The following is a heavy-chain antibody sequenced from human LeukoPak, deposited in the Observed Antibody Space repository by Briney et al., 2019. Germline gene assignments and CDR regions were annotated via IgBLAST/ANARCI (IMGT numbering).Heavy chain of an antibody. D-gene: IGHD2-15*01. CDR1: GLTFSNAW. Sequence: TGGSLRLSCAASGLTFSNAWMSWVRQAPGKGREGVGRIRSRSAGGTTDYGAPVKGRFTISRDDSKNTLYLQMNSLKTEDTAVYYCSTGGGTHDYWGQGTLVTVSS. CDR3: STGGGTHDY. V-gene: IGHV3-15*01. CDR2: IRSRSAGGTT. J-gene: IGHJ4*02.